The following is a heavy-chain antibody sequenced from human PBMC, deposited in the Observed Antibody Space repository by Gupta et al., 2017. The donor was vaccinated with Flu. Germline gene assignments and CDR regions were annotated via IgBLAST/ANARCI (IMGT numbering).Heavy chain of an antibody. Sequence: EVQLLQSGGGLVQPGGSLRLPCAASGFTFSRSAMSWVRQGPGKGLEWVSAIRGSGGSTYYADSVKGRFTISRDNSKNTLYLQMNRLRAEDTAVYYCAKDSQDYGDYFYYYYGMDVWGQGTTVTVSS. CDR1: GFTFSRSA. D-gene: IGHD4-17*01. V-gene: IGHV3-23*01. J-gene: IGHJ6*02. CDR2: IRGSGGST. CDR3: AKDSQDYGDYFYYYYGMDV.